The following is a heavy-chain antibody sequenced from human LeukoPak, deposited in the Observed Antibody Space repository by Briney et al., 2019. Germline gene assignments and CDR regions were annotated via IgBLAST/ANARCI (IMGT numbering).Heavy chain of an antibody. Sequence: SETLSLTCTVSGGSISSGGYYWSWIRQHPGKGLEWIGYIYYSGSTYYNPSLKSRVTISVDTSKNQFSLKLSSVTAADTAVYYCASYTVTTGGALDYWGQGTLVTVSS. D-gene: IGHD4-17*01. CDR3: ASYTVTTGGALDY. CDR1: GGSISSGGYY. CDR2: IYYSGST. J-gene: IGHJ4*02. V-gene: IGHV4-31*03.